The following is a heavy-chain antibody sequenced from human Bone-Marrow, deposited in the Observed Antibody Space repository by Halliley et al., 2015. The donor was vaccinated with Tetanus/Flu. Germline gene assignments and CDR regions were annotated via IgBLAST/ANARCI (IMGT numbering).Heavy chain of an antibody. D-gene: IGHD2-2*01. V-gene: IGHV4-59*12. J-gene: IGHJ6*02. CDR1: GGSINDDY. Sequence: LRLSCTVSGGSINDDYWSWIRQPPGQGLEWVGYIYYRGSTKYNPSLKSRVTISVDTSNNEFSLKLSSVTVADTAVYYCARVDCSSTSCSFQKDVWGLGTKVIVSS. CDR3: ARVDCSSTSCSFQKDV. CDR2: IYYRGST.